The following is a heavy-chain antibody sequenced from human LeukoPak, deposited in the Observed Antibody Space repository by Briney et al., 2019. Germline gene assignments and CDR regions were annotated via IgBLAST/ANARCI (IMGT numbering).Heavy chain of an antibody. Sequence: ASVKVSCKASGYTFTSYDINWVRQATGQGLEWMGWMSPNSGNTGYAQKFQGRVTMTRNTSISTAYMELSSLRSEDTAVYYCARVGSDSSSWFTYFDYWGQGTLVTVSS. D-gene: IGHD6-13*01. V-gene: IGHV1-8*01. CDR3: ARVGSDSSSWFTYFDY. CDR2: MSPNSGNT. J-gene: IGHJ4*02. CDR1: GYTFTSYD.